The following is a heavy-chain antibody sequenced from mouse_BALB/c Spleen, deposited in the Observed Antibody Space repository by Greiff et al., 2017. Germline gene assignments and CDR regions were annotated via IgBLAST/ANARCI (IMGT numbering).Heavy chain of an antibody. Sequence: QVQLQQPGAELVRPGASVKLSCKASGYTFTSYWINWVKQRPGQGLEWIGEINPSNGRTNYNEKFKSKATLTVDKSSSTAYMQLSSLTSEDSAVYYCARFYYYGSTHYYAMDYWGQGTSVTVSS. J-gene: IGHJ4*01. D-gene: IGHD1-1*01. CDR3: ARFYYYGSTHYYAMDY. CDR1: GYTFTSYW. V-gene: IGHV1S81*02. CDR2: INPSNGRT.